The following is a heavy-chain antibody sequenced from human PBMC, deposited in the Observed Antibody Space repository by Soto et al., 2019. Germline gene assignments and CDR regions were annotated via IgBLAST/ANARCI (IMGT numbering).Heavy chain of an antibody. CDR1: GGSISSYY. V-gene: IGHV4-4*07. J-gene: IGHJ5*02. CDR3: ARDLNYYYGSGSSRGNWFDP. D-gene: IGHD3-10*01. Sequence: PSETLSLTCTVSGGSISSYYWSWIRQLAGKGLEWIGRIYTSGSTNYNPSLKSRVTMSVDTSKNQFSLKLSSVTAADTAVYYCARDLNYYYGSGSSRGNWFDPWGQGTLVTVSS. CDR2: IYTSGST.